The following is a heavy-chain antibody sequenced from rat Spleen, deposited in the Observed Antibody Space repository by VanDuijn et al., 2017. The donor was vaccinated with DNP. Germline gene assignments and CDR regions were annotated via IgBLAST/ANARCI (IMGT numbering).Heavy chain of an antibody. CDR3: TRDGTEGIGGYAMDA. CDR1: GFSLTSYS. J-gene: IGHJ4*01. D-gene: IGHD1-11*01. Sequence: QVQLKESGPGLVQPSETLSLTCTVSGFSLTSYSVSWVRQPSGKGPEWMGRMWYDGDTIYNSALKSRLSISRDTSKNQVFLKLNSLQTDDTGTYYCTRDGTEGIGGYAMDAWGQGTSVTVSS. V-gene: IGHV2-63*01. CDR2: MWYDGDT.